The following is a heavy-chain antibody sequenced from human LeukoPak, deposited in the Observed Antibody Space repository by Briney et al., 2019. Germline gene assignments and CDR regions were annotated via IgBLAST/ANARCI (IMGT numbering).Heavy chain of an antibody. CDR2: IYHSGST. Sequence: SGTLSLTCAVSGGSISSSNWWSWVRQPPGEGLEWIGEIYHSGSTNYNPSLKSRVTISVDKSKNQFSLKLSSVTAADTAVCYCARVVMISAPGTRDWFDPWGQGTLVTVSS. J-gene: IGHJ5*02. V-gene: IGHV4-4*02. CDR1: GGSISSSNW. D-gene: IGHD1-1*01. CDR3: ARVVMISAPGTRDWFDP.